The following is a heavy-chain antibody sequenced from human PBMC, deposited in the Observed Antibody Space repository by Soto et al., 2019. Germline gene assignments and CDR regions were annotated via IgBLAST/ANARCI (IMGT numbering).Heavy chain of an antibody. Sequence: SLRLSCAASGFTFSSYDMHWVRPATGKGLEWVSDIGTAGDTYYPGSVKGRFTISRENAKNSLYLQMNSLRAEDTAVYYCARVGVLQQLGYYYGMDVWGQGTTVTVSS. D-gene: IGHD6-13*01. CDR2: IGTAGDT. V-gene: IGHV3-13*01. CDR1: GFTFSSYD. CDR3: ARVGVLQQLGYYYGMDV. J-gene: IGHJ6*02.